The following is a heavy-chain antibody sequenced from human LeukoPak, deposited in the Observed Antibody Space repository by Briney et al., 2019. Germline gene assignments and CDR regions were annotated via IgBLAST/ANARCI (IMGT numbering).Heavy chain of an antibody. CDR1: GYTFTNFD. Sequence: GASVKVSCKASGYTFTNFDINWVRQATGQGLEWMGWMNPNSGNTGYAQNFQGRVTMTRNTSISTAYMELSSLRSEDTAVYYCARNKELGDTAMEHWGQGTLVTVSS. D-gene: IGHD5-18*01. CDR2: MNPNSGNT. J-gene: IGHJ4*02. CDR3: ARNKELGDTAMEH. V-gene: IGHV1-8*01.